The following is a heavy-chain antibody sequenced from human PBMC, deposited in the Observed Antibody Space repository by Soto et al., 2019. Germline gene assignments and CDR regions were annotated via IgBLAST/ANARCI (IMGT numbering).Heavy chain of an antibody. J-gene: IGHJ4*02. CDR1: GFTFSSYG. CDR3: AKYPDREGY. V-gene: IGHV3-30*18. CDR2: ISYDGSNK. Sequence: QPGGSLRLSCAASGFTFSSYGMHWVRQAPGKGPEWVAVISYDGSNKYYADSVKGRFTISRDNSKNTLYLQMNSLRAEDTAVYYCAKYPDREGYWGQGTLVTVSS. D-gene: IGHD1-26*01.